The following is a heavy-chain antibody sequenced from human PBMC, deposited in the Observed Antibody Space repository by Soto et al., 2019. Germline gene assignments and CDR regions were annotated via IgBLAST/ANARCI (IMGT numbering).Heavy chain of an antibody. Sequence: PGGSLRLSCAASGFTFSSYSMNWVRQAPGKGLEWVSSISSSSSYIYHADSVKGRFTISRDNAKNSRYLQMNSLRAEDTAVYYCARDGIVVVIAIKSYSYYGMDVWGQGTTVTGSS. J-gene: IGHJ6*02. CDR2: ISSSSSYI. D-gene: IGHD2-21*01. CDR3: ARDGIVVVIAIKSYSYYGMDV. CDR1: GFTFSSYS. V-gene: IGHV3-21*01.